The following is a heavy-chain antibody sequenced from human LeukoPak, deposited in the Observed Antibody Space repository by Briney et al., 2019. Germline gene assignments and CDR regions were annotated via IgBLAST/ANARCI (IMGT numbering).Heavy chain of an antibody. CDR3: ARLMVYASYMDV. CDR1: GGSISSSHYY. Sequence: PSETLSLTCTVSGGSISSSHYYWGWIRQTPGKGLEWIGTIYYSGTTYYNPSLESRATISEDTSKNQFSLTLRSVTAADTAVYYCARLMVYASYMDVWGKGTTVTVSS. D-gene: IGHD2-8*01. V-gene: IGHV4-39*01. CDR2: IYYSGTT. J-gene: IGHJ6*03.